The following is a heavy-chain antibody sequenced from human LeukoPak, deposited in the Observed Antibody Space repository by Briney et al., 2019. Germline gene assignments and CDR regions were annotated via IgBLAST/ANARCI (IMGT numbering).Heavy chain of an antibody. D-gene: IGHD3-3*01. CDR1: GGSFSGYF. CDR2: INHSGST. J-gene: IGHJ5*01. CDR3: ARERFVEWLSAPDWFDT. V-gene: IGHV4-34*01. Sequence: SETLPLMRAVYGGSFSGYFGSGIRQPPGKGLEWIGEINHSGSTNYDPSLKSRVTISVDTSKNQFSLKLSSVTAADTAVYYCARERFVEWLSAPDWFDTSGPRTLVTVSS.